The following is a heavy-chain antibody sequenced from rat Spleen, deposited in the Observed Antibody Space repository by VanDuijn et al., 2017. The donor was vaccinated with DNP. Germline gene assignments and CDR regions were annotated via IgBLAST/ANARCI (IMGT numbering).Heavy chain of an antibody. V-gene: IGHV5-58*01. Sequence: EVQLVESGGDLVQPGRSLNLSCVGSGFTFNKYWMYWIRQAPGKGLEWVASINTDGGNTYYPDSVKGRFTISRDNAENTVYLQMNSLRSEDTATYYCANYNYYDGTYWGQGVMVTVSS. CDR3: ANYNYYDGTY. CDR1: GFTFNKYW. J-gene: IGHJ2*01. CDR2: INTDGGNT. D-gene: IGHD1-12*02.